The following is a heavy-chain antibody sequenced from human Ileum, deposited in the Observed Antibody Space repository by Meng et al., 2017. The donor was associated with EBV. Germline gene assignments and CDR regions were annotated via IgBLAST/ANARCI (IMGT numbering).Heavy chain of an antibody. Sequence: QEQLRESGPGLVKSSGTLSLTCGVSGDSMTNNNWWTWVRQPPGKGLEWIGEIYHSGSTNYNPSLQSRATISVDMSKKQFSLKLRSVTAADTAVYYCARTGVGLAFDYWGLGTLVTVSS. CDR2: IYHSGST. CDR3: ARTGVGLAFDY. CDR1: GDSMTNNNW. D-gene: IGHD2-8*01. J-gene: IGHJ4*02. V-gene: IGHV4-4*02.